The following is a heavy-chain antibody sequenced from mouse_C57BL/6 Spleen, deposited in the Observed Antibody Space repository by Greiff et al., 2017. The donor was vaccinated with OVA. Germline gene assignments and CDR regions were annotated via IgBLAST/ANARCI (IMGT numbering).Heavy chain of an antibody. CDR2: INPGSGGT. Sequence: VQLQQSGAELVRPGTSVKVSCKASGYAFTNYLIEWVKQRPGQGLEWIGVINPGSGGTNYNEKFKGKATLTADKSSSTAYMQLSSLTSEDSAVYFCASTGTSGFAYWGQGTLVTVSA. CDR1: GYAFTNYL. J-gene: IGHJ3*01. D-gene: IGHD4-1*02. V-gene: IGHV1-54*01. CDR3: ASTGTSGFAY.